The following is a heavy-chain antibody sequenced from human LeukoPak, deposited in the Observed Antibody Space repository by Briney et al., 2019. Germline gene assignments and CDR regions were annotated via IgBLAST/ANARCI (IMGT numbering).Heavy chain of an antibody. D-gene: IGHD3-3*01. J-gene: IGHJ4*02. CDR1: GYTFTGYY. V-gene: IGHV1-2*06. CDR3: ARDHGDFWSGYYSY. Sequence: ASVKVSCKASGYTFTGYYMHWVRQAPGQGLEWMGRVNPNSGGTNYAQKFQGRVTMTRDTSISTAYMELSRLRSDDTAVYYCARDHGDFWSGYYSYWGQGTLVTVSS. CDR2: VNPNSGGT.